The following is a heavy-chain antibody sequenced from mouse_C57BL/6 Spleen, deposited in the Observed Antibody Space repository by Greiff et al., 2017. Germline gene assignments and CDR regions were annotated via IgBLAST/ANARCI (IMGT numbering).Heavy chain of an antibody. CDR3: ARTCYDGAWVAF. Sequence: QVQLQQPGAELVRPGTSVKLSCKASGYTFTSYWMHWVKQRPGQGLEWIGVIDPSDSYTNSNQQFKGKATLTVDTSSSTAYMQLSSLTSEDSAVYYLARTCYDGAWVAFWGQGTLVTVSA. CDR2: IDPSDSYT. J-gene: IGHJ3*01. V-gene: IGHV1-59*01. D-gene: IGHD2-12*01. CDR1: GYTFTSYW.